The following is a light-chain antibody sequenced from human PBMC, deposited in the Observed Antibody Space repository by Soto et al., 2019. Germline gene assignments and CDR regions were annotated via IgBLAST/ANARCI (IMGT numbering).Light chain of an antibody. V-gene: IGLV2-14*01. Sequence: SALTQPASVSGSPGQSITISCTGTSSDVGGYNYVSWYQQHPGKAPKLMIYDVSNRPSGVSNRFSGSKSGNTASLTISGLQAEDEADYYCSSYTSSSLYVFGTGTQLTVL. CDR1: SSDVGGYNY. CDR2: DVS. J-gene: IGLJ1*01. CDR3: SSYTSSSLYV.